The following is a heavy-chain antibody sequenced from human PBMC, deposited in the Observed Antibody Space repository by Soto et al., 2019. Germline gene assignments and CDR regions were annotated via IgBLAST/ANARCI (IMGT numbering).Heavy chain of an antibody. CDR3: TRDEGGSYDNWVNP. CDR1: TFSSYS. CDR2: ISSGSAYI. V-gene: IGHV3-21*01. D-gene: IGHD1-26*01. Sequence: EVQLVESGGGLVKPGESLRLSCTFTFSSYSLNWVRQAPGQGLEWVSSISSGSAYIKYADSVKGRFTISRDNANNLLYLQMRSLRVDDSAVYYCTRDEGGSYDNWVNPWGQGTLVTVSS. J-gene: IGHJ5*02.